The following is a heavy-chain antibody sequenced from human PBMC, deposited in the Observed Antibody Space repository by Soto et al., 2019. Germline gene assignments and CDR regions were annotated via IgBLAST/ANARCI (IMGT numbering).Heavy chain of an antibody. CDR3: AKDKDWSGVYGMDV. J-gene: IGHJ6*02. CDR1: GFTFSSYA. V-gene: IGHV3-23*01. Sequence: EVQLLESGGGLVQPGGSLRLSCAASGFTFSSYAMSWVRQAPGKGLEWITSINGGSTTYYADSVKGRSTISRDNSKNTLYLQMNSLRAEDTAVYYCAKDKDWSGVYGMDVWGQGTTVTVSS. CDR2: INGGSTT. D-gene: IGHD3-3*01.